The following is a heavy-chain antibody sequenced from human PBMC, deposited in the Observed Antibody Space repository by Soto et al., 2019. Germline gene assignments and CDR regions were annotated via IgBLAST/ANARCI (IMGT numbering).Heavy chain of an antibody. CDR3: ARRGGYSYGYDYYYGMDV. CDR2: IYPGDSDT. Sequence: GESLKISCKGSGYSFTSYWIGWVRQMPGKXLEWMGIIYPGDSDTRYSPSFQGQVTISADKSISTAYLQWSSLKASDTAMYYCARRGGYSYGYDYYYGMDVWGQGSTVTVSS. D-gene: IGHD5-18*01. J-gene: IGHJ6*02. V-gene: IGHV5-51*01. CDR1: GYSFTSYW.